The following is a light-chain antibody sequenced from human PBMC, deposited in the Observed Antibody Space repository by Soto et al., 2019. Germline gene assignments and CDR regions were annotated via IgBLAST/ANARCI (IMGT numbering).Light chain of an antibody. CDR2: GAS. J-gene: IGKJ4*01. V-gene: IGKV3-15*01. CDR3: QQYNDWPLT. Sequence: EIVMTQSPVTLSVSPGARATLSCRASQSVSSNLAWYQKKPGQAPRLLIDGASSRTTGIPARFSGSGSGTEFTLTISSLQSEDFAVYYCQQYNDWPLTFGGGTKVEIK. CDR1: QSVSSN.